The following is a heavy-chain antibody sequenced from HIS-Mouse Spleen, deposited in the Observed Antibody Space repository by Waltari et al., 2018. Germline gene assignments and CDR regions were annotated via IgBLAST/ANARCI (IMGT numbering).Heavy chain of an antibody. J-gene: IGHJ4*02. CDR2: ISYDGSNK. CDR1: GLTCSIYG. Sequence: QVQLVESGGGVVQPGRSLGLSCAASGLTCSIYGSPGVRQAPGKGLEWVAVISYDGSNKYYADSVKGRFTISRDNSKNTLYLQMNSLRAEDTAVYYCAKVNSGSYYFDYWGQGTLVTVSS. CDR3: AKVNSGSYYFDY. V-gene: IGHV3-30*18. D-gene: IGHD1-26*01.